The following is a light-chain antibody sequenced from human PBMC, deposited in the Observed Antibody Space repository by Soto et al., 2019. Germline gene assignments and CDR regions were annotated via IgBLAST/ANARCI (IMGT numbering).Light chain of an antibody. CDR2: GAS. CDR3: QQYGRSPLLYT. CDR1: QSVTSNF. J-gene: IGKJ2*01. Sequence: ENVLTQSPGTLSLSPGERGTLSCRASQSVTSNFLAWYQQKPGQAPRLLIYGASTRAAGVPDRFSGSGSGTDFTLTITGLEPEDFAVYYCQQYGRSPLLYTFGQGTKL. V-gene: IGKV3-20*01.